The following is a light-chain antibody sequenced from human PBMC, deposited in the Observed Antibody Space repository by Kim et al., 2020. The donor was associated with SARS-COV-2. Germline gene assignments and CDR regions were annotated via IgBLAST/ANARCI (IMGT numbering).Light chain of an antibody. CDR3: HQYKTYPWT. CDR2: KAS. J-gene: IGKJ1*01. V-gene: IGKV1-5*03. Sequence: ASVGDRVTITCRASQSISSWLAWYQQKPGKAPNLLIYKASSLESGVPSRFSGSGSGTEFTLTISSLQPDDFATYYCHQYKTYPWTFGQGTKVDIK. CDR1: QSISSW.